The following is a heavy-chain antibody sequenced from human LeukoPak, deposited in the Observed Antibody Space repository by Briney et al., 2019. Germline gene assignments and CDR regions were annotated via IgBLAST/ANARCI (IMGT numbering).Heavy chain of an antibody. D-gene: IGHD1-1*01. Sequence: PGGSLRLSCVASGFTFSSYSMNWVRQAPGKGLEWVSTITGPGGTTYYADSVKGRFTVSRDNSKNTLFLQMNSLRAEDTAIYYCAKNLQQLPNDWGQGILVTVSS. CDR1: GFTFSSYS. V-gene: IGHV3-23*01. J-gene: IGHJ4*02. CDR3: AKNLQQLPND. CDR2: ITGPGGTT.